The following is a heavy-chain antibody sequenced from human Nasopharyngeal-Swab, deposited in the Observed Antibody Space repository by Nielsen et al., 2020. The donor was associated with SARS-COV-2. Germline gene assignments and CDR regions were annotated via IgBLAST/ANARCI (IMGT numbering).Heavy chain of an antibody. CDR1: GGSISSSPYY. CDR2: IYYSGTT. D-gene: IGHD2-2*01. Sequence: SETLSLTCAVSGGSISSSPYYWGWIRQPPGKGLEWIGTIYYSGTTYSNPSLKSRVTISVDTSKDQLSLKLSSMTAADTAVYYCARPSKTGYWYFDLWGRGTLVTVSS. J-gene: IGHJ2*01. V-gene: IGHV4-39*01. CDR3: ARPSKTGYWYFDL.